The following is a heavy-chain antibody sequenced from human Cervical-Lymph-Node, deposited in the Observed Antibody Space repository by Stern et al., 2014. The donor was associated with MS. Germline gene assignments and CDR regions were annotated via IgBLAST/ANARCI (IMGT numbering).Heavy chain of an antibody. Sequence: EVQPVESGGGEVQSGGSLRLSCVASDLAFSRYWMNWVRQAPGKGLQWVANINQAGSEKYYVDSVKGRFTISRDNAKKSLYLQMNNLRSEDTAVYYCANGGTTWNWGQGTLVTVSS. CDR3: ANGGTTWN. D-gene: IGHD1-1*01. CDR1: DLAFSRYW. J-gene: IGHJ4*02. CDR2: INQAGSEK. V-gene: IGHV3-7*03.